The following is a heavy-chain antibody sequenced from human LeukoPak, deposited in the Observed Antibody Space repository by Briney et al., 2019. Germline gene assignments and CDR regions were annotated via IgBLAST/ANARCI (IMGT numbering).Heavy chain of an antibody. CDR3: AASTTPRAEWQPAMDV. Sequence: GGSLRLSCGASGFTFSSYWMHWVRQAPGKGLVWISRINSDGSTTSYADSVKGRFTISRDNAKNTLYLQMNSLRSEDTAVYYCAASTTPRAEWQPAMDVWGQGTTVTVSS. J-gene: IGHJ6*02. CDR2: INSDGSTT. V-gene: IGHV3-74*01. CDR1: GFTFSSYW. D-gene: IGHD3-3*01.